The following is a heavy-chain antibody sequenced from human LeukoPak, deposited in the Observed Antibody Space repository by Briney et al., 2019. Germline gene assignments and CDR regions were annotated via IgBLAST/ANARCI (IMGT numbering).Heavy chain of an antibody. CDR1: GYTFTSYG. D-gene: IGHD2-2*01. J-gene: IGHJ6*02. V-gene: IGHV1-18*01. Sequence: GASVKVSCKASGYTFTSYGISWVRQAPGQGLEWMGWISAYNGNTNYAQKLQGRVTMTTDTSTSTAYMELRSLRSDDTAVYYCARSPSRVGFAETPLQYYYYYYGMDVWGQGTTVTVSS. CDR3: ARSPSRVGFAETPLQYYYYYYGMDV. CDR2: ISAYNGNT.